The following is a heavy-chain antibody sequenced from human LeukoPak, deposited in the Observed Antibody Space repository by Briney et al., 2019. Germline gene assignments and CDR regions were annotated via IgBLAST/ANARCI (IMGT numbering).Heavy chain of an antibody. Sequence: GGSLRLSCAASGFTFDDYAMHWVRQAPGKGLEWVSGISWNSVNIAYADSVKGRLTISRDNAKNSLYLQMNSLRAEDSALYYCAKDIRLDIPAAGTSYYYYGMDVWGQGTTVTVSS. CDR2: ISWNSVNI. J-gene: IGHJ6*02. CDR3: AKDIRLDIPAAGTSYYYYGMDV. V-gene: IGHV3-9*01. D-gene: IGHD6-13*01. CDR1: GFTFDDYA.